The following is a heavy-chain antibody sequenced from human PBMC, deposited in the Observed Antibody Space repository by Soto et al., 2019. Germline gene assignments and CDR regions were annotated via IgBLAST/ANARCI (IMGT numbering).Heavy chain of an antibody. V-gene: IGHV3-9*01. D-gene: IGHD2-21*01. J-gene: IGHJ5*02. CDR3: TKDRVALIRGWFDT. CDR1: GFTFDDYA. CDR2: INWNSGTK. Sequence: EAQLVESGGDLVQPGTSLRLSCAASGFTFDDYAMCWVRQVPGKGLEWVSGINWNSGTKGYADSVKGRFTISRDNAKNSLYLQMSRLRADDTALYYWTKDRVALIRGWFDTWGQGIQVTVAA.